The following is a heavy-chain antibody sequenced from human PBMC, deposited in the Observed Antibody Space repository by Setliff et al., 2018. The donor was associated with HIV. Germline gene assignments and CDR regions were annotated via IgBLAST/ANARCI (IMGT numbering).Heavy chain of an antibody. D-gene: IGHD3-3*01. CDR2: MHPNSGTT. J-gene: IGHJ4*02. Sequence: ASVKVSCKTSGYTFTASYLHWVRQAPGQGLQWMGWMHPNSGTTKYAQKFRDRVTLTGDTSISTASMELSSLKSDDTAMYYCATSTSRFFWNGFYQGGFGSRNSHSFENWGQGTLVTVSS. V-gene: IGHV1-2*02. CDR3: ATSTSRFFWNGFYQGGFGSRNSHSFEN. CDR1: GYTFTASY.